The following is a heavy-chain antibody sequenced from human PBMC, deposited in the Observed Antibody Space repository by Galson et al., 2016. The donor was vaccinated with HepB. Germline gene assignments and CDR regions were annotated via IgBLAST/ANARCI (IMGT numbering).Heavy chain of an antibody. CDR1: GFRFENYA. CDR3: AKTGGIAARPGNWYFDL. V-gene: IGHV3-9*01. CDR2: ISWNSGTI. J-gene: IGHJ2*01. Sequence: SLRLSCAASGFRFENYAMHWVRQAPGKGLEWVSGISWNSGTIVYADSVEGRFTISRDNAKNSLYLQMNSLRAEDTALYYFAKTGGIAARPGNWYFDLWGRGTPVTVSS. D-gene: IGHD6-6*01.